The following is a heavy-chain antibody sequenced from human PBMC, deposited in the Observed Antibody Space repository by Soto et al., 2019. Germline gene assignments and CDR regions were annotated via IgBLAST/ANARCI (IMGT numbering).Heavy chain of an antibody. D-gene: IGHD6-13*01. CDR2: IVPIYRTA. J-gene: IGHJ4*02. CDR3: ARDSGAKLSSS. V-gene: IGHV1-69*13. Sequence: SVEVSCKASGGTFSSYRFNWVRQARGQGLEWLGGIVPIYRTADYAQKFQGRVTITADESTRTVYMELSSLKSQDTALYYCARDSGAKLSSSWGQGTLVTVSS. CDR1: GGTFSSYR.